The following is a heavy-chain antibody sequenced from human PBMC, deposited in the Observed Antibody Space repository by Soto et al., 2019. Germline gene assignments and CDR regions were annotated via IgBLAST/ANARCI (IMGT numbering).Heavy chain of an antibody. D-gene: IGHD6-25*01. V-gene: IGHV4-59*01. CDR2: IYYSGST. CDR1: GCSLSSYY. J-gene: IGHJ5*02. Sequence: PAETLALTCTGSGCSLSSYYWSWIRQPPGKGLEWIGYIYYSGSTNYNPSLKSRVTISVDTSKNQFSLKLSSVTAADTAVYYCARPHGGSSGWDNWFDPWGQGTLVTVSS. CDR3: ARPHGGSSGWDNWFDP.